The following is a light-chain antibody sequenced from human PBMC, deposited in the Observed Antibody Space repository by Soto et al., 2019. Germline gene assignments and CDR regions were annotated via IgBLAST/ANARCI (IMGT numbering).Light chain of an antibody. J-gene: IGKJ4*01. Sequence: EILMTQAPGTLSVSPGERATLSCRASQSVSSNLAWYQQKPGQAPRLLIFGASTRATGIPARFSGSGSGTEFTLTISSLQSEDFAIYYCQHYNNRQLTFGGGTKV. CDR3: QHYNNRQLT. CDR1: QSVSSN. V-gene: IGKV3-15*01. CDR2: GAS.